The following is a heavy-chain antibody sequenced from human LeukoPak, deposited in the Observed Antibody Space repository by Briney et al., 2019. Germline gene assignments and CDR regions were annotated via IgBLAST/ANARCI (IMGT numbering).Heavy chain of an antibody. J-gene: IGHJ4*02. CDR3: ARDPGDIVVAGTFDY. D-gene: IGHD6-19*01. Sequence: PGGSLRLSCAASGFTFSSYSMMWVRQAPGKGLEWVSYISSSSTTIHYADSVKGRFTISRDNAKNSVYLQMNSLRAEDTALYYCARDPGDIVVAGTFDYWGQGTLVTVSS. CDR2: ISSSSTTI. V-gene: IGHV3-48*01. CDR1: GFTFSSYS.